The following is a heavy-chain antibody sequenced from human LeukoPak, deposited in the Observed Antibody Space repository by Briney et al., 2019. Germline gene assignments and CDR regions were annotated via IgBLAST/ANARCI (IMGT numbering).Heavy chain of an antibody. CDR1: GFTFSSYS. Sequence: PGGSLRLSCAASGFTFSSYSMNWVRQAPGKGLEWVSSISSSSSYIYYADSVKGRFTISRDNSKNTLYLQMNSLRAEDTAVYYCAKDETLARGYDAFDIWGQGTMVTVSS. CDR3: AKDETLARGYDAFDI. J-gene: IGHJ3*02. V-gene: IGHV3-21*04. CDR2: ISSSSSYI. D-gene: IGHD3-10*01.